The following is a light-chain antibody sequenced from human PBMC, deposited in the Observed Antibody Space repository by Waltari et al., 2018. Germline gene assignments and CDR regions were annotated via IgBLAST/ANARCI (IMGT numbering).Light chain of an antibody. V-gene: IGLV3-19*01. J-gene: IGLJ2*01. CDR3: RSRDAGDVGGS. CDR1: RLISYY. CDR2: DKN. Sequence: SSEPTHDPATSVAMGQTGPITCQGNRLISYYARWYQQRPGHAPNLIMYDKNNRPSGVPDRCSGSNTDSTASLTITGALAEDEAAYYCRSRDAGDVGGSFGGGTKLTVL.